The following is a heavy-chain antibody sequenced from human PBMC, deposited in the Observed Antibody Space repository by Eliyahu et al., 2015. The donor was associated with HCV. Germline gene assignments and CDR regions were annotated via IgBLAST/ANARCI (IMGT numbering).Heavy chain of an antibody. CDR2: IYHSGST. D-gene: IGHD2/OR15-2a*01. CDR3: ARGSHLLRYFDL. V-gene: IGHV4-4*02. Sequence: QVQLQESGPGLVKPSGTLSLTCVVSGASISSSNWWTWVRQPPGKGLEWIGEIYHSGSTNYNPSLKSRVTISLDESRNRVSLKVRYVTAADTAVYYCARGSHLLRYFDLWGRGTLVIVSS. CDR1: GASISSSNW. J-gene: IGHJ2*01.